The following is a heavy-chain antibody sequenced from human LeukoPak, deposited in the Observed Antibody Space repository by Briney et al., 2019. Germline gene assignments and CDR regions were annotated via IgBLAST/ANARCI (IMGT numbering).Heavy chain of an antibody. CDR1: GYSISSGYY. D-gene: IGHD1-26*01. Sequence: SETLSLTCAVSGYSISSGYYWGWIRQPPGKGLEWIGSIYYSGSTYYNPSLKSRVTISVDTSKNQFSLKLSSVTAADTAVYYCASPSGSHPYAFDIWGQGTMVTVSS. J-gene: IGHJ3*02. CDR2: IYYSGST. CDR3: ASPSGSHPYAFDI. V-gene: IGHV4-38-2*01.